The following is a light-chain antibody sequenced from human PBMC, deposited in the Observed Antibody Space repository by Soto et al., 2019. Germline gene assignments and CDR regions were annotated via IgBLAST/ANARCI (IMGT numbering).Light chain of an antibody. CDR2: DTN. J-gene: IGLJ2*01. Sequence: QTVVTQEPSLTVSPGGTVTLTCGSSTGPVTNSHYPYWLQQRPGQAPRTLIYDTNNKHSWTPARFSGSLVGGKGALTLSGAQPEDEGDYYCLLSYNGGRYVVFAGGTKLTVL. V-gene: IGLV7-46*01. CDR1: TGPVTNSHY. CDR3: LLSYNGGRYVV.